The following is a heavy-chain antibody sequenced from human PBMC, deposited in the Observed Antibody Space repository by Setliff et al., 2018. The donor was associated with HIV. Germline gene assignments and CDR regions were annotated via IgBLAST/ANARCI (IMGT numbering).Heavy chain of an antibody. CDR3: ARDVAVASFFNY. V-gene: IGHV4-30-4*08. D-gene: IGHD6-19*01. CDR1: GGSFSSGDYY. J-gene: IGHJ4*02. Sequence: SETLSLTCAVYGGSFSSGDYYWSWIRQPPGKGLEWIGYIYYSGSTYYYPSLKSRVTISVDTSKNQFSLKLSSVTAADTAVYYCARDVAVASFFNYWGQGTLVTVSS. CDR2: IYYSGST.